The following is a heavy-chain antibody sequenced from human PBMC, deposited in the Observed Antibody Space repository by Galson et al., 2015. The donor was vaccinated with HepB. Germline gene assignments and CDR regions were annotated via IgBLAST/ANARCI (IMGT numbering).Heavy chain of an antibody. CDR1: GYTFTSYY. J-gene: IGHJ6*03. CDR2: INPSGGST. Sequence: SVKVSCKASGYTFTSYYMHWVRQAPGQGLEWMGIINPSGGSTSYAQKFQGRVTMTRDTSTSTVYMELSSLRSEDTAVYYCARNMVRGVIPFDYYYYYMDVWGKGTTVTVSS. D-gene: IGHD3-10*01. V-gene: IGHV1-46*01. CDR3: ARNMVRGVIPFDYYYYYMDV.